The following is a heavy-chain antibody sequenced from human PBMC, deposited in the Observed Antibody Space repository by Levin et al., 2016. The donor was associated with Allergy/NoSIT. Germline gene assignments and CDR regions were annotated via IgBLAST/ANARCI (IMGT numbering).Heavy chain of an antibody. CDR2: IDDGGRI. D-gene: IGHD3-22*01. Sequence: SETLSLTCAVYGGSFRGYYWGWIRQPPGKGLEWIGEIDDGGRIDHNPSLKNRVLISIDTFKNQFSLNLHSVTAADTAVYYCGSWYYSDSRGYLFDYWGQGALVTVSS. CDR3: GSWYYSDSRGYLFDY. V-gene: IGHV4-34*01. J-gene: IGHJ4*02. CDR1: GGSFRGYY.